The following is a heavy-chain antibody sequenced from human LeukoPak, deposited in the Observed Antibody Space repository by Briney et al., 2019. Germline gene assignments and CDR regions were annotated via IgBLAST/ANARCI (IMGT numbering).Heavy chain of an antibody. CDR2: FDPEGGET. Sequence: ASVKVSYKVSGYTRTELSMHWVRQAPGKGLEWMGGFDPEGGETIYAQKFQGRVTMTEDTSTDTAYMELSSLRSEDTAVYYCATVGDNWNYLAFDIWGQGTMVTVSS. V-gene: IGHV1-24*01. CDR3: ATVGDNWNYLAFDI. D-gene: IGHD1-7*01. CDR1: GYTRTELS. J-gene: IGHJ3*02.